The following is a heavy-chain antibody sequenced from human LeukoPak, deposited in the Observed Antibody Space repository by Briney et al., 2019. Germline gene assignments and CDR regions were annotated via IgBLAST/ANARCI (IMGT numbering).Heavy chain of an antibody. CDR2: LYTDGST. V-gene: IGHV3-53*01. Sequence: GGSLRLSCAASGITVSSNYMSWVRQAPGKGLEWVSVLYTDGSTNYAASVKGRFTISSDNSKHTLYIQMNRLRVEDTAVYYCARADYFDSRGYYFDNWGQGALVTVP. D-gene: IGHD3-22*01. CDR3: ARADYFDSRGYYFDN. CDR1: GITVSSNY. J-gene: IGHJ4*02.